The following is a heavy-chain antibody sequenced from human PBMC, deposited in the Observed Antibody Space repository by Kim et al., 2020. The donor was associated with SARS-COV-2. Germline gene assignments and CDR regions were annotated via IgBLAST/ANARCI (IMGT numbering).Heavy chain of an antibody. CDR3: ARDLSRQWDGFIDY. CDR1: GFTFSSYW. V-gene: IGHV3-7*03. CDR2: IKQDAGEK. Sequence: GGSLRLACAASGFTFSSYWMSWVRQAPGKGLEWVANIKQDAGEKYYVDSVKGRFTISRDNAKNSLFLQMNSLRVEDTAVYYCARDLSRQWDGFIDYWGQGTLVTVSS. J-gene: IGHJ4*02. D-gene: IGHD1-26*01.